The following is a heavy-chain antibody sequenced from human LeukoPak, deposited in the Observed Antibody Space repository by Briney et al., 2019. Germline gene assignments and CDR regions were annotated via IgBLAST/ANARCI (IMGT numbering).Heavy chain of an antibody. V-gene: IGHV4-4*09. J-gene: IGHJ6*03. CDR3: AKHDTVFGAAHFYMDV. Sequence: SETLSLTCAVSGGSINTYYWRWIRQPPGKGLEWVGYIYSTGNTNYNPSLKGRVTISLDTSKNQFSLNLSSVTAADTAVYYCAKHDTVFGAAHFYMDVWGKGTTVTVSS. CDR1: GGSINTYY. D-gene: IGHD3-3*01. CDR2: IYSTGNT.